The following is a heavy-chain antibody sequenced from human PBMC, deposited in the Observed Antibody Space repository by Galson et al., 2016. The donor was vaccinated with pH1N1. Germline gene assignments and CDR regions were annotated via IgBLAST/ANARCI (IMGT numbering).Heavy chain of an antibody. CDR1: GYTDY. Sequence: SVKVFCKASGYTDYIHWVRQAPGQGLEWMGLITDSGGRTTYAQNFQGRVTMTRDTPTSTVYMELSSLTSEDTALYYRARDAALVDVWDLDAFDIWGQGTMVTVSS. CDR3: ARDAALVDVWDLDAFDI. V-gene: IGHV1-46*03. J-gene: IGHJ3*02. D-gene: IGHD1-26*01. CDR2: ITDSGGRT.